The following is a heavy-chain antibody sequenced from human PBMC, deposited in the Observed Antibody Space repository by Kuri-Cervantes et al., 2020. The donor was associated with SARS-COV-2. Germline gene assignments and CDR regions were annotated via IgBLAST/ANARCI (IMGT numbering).Heavy chain of an antibody. CDR1: GFTVSSNY. Sequence: GGSLRLSCAASGFTVSSNYMSWVRQAPGKRLEWVSVIYSGGSTYYADSVKGRFTISRDNSKNTLYLQMNSLRAEDTAVYYCARGKVSGTYFGYFDYWGPGTLVTVSS. J-gene: IGHJ4*02. V-gene: IGHV3-53*01. D-gene: IGHD1-26*01. CDR3: ARGKVSGTYFGYFDY. CDR2: IYSGGST.